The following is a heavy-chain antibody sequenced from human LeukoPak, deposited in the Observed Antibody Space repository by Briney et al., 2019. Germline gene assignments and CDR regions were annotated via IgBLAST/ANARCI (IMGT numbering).Heavy chain of an antibody. Sequence: SVKVSCKASGGTFSSYAISWVRQAPGQGLEWTGRIIPIFGTANYAQKFQGRVTITTDESTSTAYMELSSLRSEDTAVYYCAITYYDFWSGYPCWGQGTLVTVSS. D-gene: IGHD3-3*01. CDR1: GGTFSSYA. CDR3: AITYYDFWSGYPC. CDR2: IIPIFGTA. V-gene: IGHV1-69*05. J-gene: IGHJ4*02.